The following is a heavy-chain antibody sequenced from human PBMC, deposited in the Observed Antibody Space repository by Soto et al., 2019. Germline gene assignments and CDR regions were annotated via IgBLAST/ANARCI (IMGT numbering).Heavy chain of an antibody. CDR3: ARGTYYYDSSGYYWFDY. D-gene: IGHD3-22*01. V-gene: IGHV6-1*01. CDR1: GDSGSGNSAT. Sequence: QVQLQQSGPGLVKPSQTLSLTCAISGDSGSGNSATWNWIRQSPSRGLEWLGRTYYRSKWYNDYAVSVKSRITINPDTSKNQFSLQLNPVTPEDTAVYYCARGTYYYDSSGYYWFDYWGQGTLVNVSS. CDR2: TYYRSKWYN. J-gene: IGHJ4*02.